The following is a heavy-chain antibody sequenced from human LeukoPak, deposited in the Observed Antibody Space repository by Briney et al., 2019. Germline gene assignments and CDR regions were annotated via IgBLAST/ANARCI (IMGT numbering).Heavy chain of an antibody. Sequence: LSPTCTVSGGSISSGDYYWSWIRQPPGKGLGWIGYIYYSGSTYYNPSLKSRVTISVDTSKNQFSLKLSSVTAADTAVYYCARGLYQLLPPGFDYWGQGTLVTVSS. CDR3: ARGLYQLLPPGFDY. V-gene: IGHV4-30-4*08. CDR2: IYYSGST. CDR1: GGSISSGDYY. J-gene: IGHJ4*02. D-gene: IGHD2-2*01.